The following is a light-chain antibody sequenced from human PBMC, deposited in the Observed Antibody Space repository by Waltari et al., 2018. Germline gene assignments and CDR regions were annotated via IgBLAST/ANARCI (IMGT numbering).Light chain of an antibody. Sequence: DIQMTQSPSTLSASVGDRVTITCRASQSISSWLAWYQQKPVKAPKLLIYKASSLESGVPSRFSGSGSGTEFTLTISSLQPDDFATYYCQQYNSYPLTFGQGTKVEIK. CDR2: KAS. V-gene: IGKV1-5*03. CDR3: QQYNSYPLT. J-gene: IGKJ1*01. CDR1: QSISSW.